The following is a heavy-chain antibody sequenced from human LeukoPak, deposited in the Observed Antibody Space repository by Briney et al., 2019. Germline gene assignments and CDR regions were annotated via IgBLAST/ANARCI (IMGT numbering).Heavy chain of an antibody. CDR1: GGSFSGYY. Sequence: SETLSLTCAVYGGSFSGYYWSWIRQPPGKGLEWIGEINHSGSTNYNPSLKSRVTISVDTSKNQFSLKLSSVTAADTAVYYCARGYQLLYNWFDPWGQGTQVTVSS. D-gene: IGHD2-2*01. J-gene: IGHJ5*02. CDR3: ARGYQLLYNWFDP. V-gene: IGHV4-34*01. CDR2: INHSGST.